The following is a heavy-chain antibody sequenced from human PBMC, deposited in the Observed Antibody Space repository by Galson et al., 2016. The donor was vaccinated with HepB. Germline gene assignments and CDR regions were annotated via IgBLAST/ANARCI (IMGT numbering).Heavy chain of an antibody. Sequence: SVKVSCKASGYTFPGYNIHWVRQAPGQGLEWMGLMNPNTGGTDYAQKFQGRVTMTRDTSISTAYMEVSRLTSDDTAVYYCAREVVAAHNWFNPWGQGTLSLSPQ. V-gene: IGHV1-2*06. CDR3: AREVVAAHNWFNP. CDR2: MNPNTGGT. J-gene: IGHJ5*02. CDR1: GYTFPGYN. D-gene: IGHD2-15*01.